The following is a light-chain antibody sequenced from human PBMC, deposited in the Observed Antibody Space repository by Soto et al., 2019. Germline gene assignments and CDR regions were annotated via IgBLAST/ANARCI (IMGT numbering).Light chain of an antibody. CDR2: WAS. CDR1: QSVLYSSNNKNY. CDR3: QQYYSTPPT. V-gene: IGKV4-1*01. Sequence: DIVMTQSPDSLAVSLGERATINCKSSQSVLYSSNNKNYLAWYQQKPGQPPKLLIYWASTRESGVPDRCSGSGSGTYSALTISSLQAEDVAVYYYQQYYSTPPTFGQGTKLEIK. J-gene: IGKJ2*01.